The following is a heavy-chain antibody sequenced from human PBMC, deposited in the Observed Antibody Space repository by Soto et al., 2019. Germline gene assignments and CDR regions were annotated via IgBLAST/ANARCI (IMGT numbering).Heavy chain of an antibody. CDR1: GGSISSSNW. D-gene: IGHD4-17*01. CDR2: IHHSGST. V-gene: IGHV4-4*02. CDR3: AGEVVRGDYS. J-gene: IGHJ5*02. Sequence: QVQLQESGPGLVKPSGTLSLTCAVSGGSISSSNWWNWVRQPPGKGLEWIGEIHHSGSTNYNPSLKSRVTISLDKSKNQFSLKLSSVTAADTAVYYCAGEVVRGDYSWGQGALVTVSS.